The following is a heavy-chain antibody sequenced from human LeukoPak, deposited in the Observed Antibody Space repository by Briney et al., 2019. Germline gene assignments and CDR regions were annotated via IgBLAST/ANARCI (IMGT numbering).Heavy chain of an antibody. J-gene: IGHJ4*02. CDR1: GFTFSSYA. CDR3: ARPGVYYYDSSGYYGY. Sequence: PGGSLRLSCAASGFTFSSYAMHWVRQAPGKGLEWVAVISYDGSNKYYADSVKGRFTISRDNSKNTLYLQMNSLRAEDTAVYYCARPGVYYYDSSGYYGYWDQGTLVTVSS. CDR2: ISYDGSNK. V-gene: IGHV3-30-3*01. D-gene: IGHD3-22*01.